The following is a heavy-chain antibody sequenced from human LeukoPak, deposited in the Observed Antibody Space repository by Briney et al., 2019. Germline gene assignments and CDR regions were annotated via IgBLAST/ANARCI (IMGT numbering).Heavy chain of an antibody. D-gene: IGHD1-26*01. CDR1: GFPFSSYA. CDR3: AREWELLRKYLYH. V-gene: IGHV3-64D*09. CDR2: ISDSGGST. J-gene: IGHJ1*01. Sequence: PGGSLRLSCAASGFPFSSYAMHWVRQAPGKGLEYVSAISDSGGSTYYADSVKGRFTISRDNSKNTLYLQMSSLRAEDTAVYYCAREWELLRKYLYHWGQGTLVTVSS.